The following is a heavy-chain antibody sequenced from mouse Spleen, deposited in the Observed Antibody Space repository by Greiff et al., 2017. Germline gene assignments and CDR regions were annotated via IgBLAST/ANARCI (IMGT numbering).Heavy chain of an antibody. CDR3: TRRSVLGRYFDY. J-gene: IGHJ2*01. CDR1: GYTFTSYW. CDR2: IYPSDSYT. V-gene: IGHV1-69*02. Sequence: VKLQQPGAELVKPGASVKLSCKASGYTFTSYWINWVKQRPGQGLEWIGNIYPSDSYTNYNQKFKDKATLTVDKSSSTAYMQLSSPTSEDSAVYYCTRRSVLGRYFDYWGQGTTLTVSS. D-gene: IGHD4-1*01.